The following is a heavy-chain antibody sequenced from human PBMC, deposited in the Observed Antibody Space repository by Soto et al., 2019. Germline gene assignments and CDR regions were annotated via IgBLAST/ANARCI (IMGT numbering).Heavy chain of an antibody. CDR1: GGSISSRSYY. Sequence: PSETLSLTCTVSGGSISSRSYYWGWIRQPPGKGLEWIGSIYYSGSTYYNPSLKSRVTISVDTSKNQFSLKLSSVTAADTAVYYCARHQNSSGWFYNYDYWGQGTLVTVSS. V-gene: IGHV4-39*01. CDR3: ARHQNSSGWFYNYDY. CDR2: IYYSGST. J-gene: IGHJ4*02. D-gene: IGHD6-19*01.